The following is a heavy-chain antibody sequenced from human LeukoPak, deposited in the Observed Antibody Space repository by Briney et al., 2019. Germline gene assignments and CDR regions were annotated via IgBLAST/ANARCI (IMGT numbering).Heavy chain of an antibody. V-gene: IGHV1-2*02. CDR2: INPNSGGT. CDR3: ARGKRDLAAAGFGGDSAY. Sequence: GASVKVSCKASGYTFTGYYMHWVRQAPGQGLEWMGWINPNSGGTNYAQKFQGRVTMTRDTSISTAYMELSRLRSDDTAVYYCARGKRDLAAAGFGGDSAYRGQGTLVTVSS. D-gene: IGHD6-13*01. CDR1: GYTFTGYY. J-gene: IGHJ4*02.